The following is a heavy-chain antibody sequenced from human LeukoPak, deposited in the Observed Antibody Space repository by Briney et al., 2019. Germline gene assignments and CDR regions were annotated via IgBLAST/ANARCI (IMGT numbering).Heavy chain of an antibody. Sequence: ASVKVSCKPSVYTFNNYAMLWVRQAPGQRREWMGWINAGNGNTKYSQKFQGRVTITRDTSPSTAYMELSSLRSEDTAVYYCARLVPYGSGSYYIPHFDYWGQGTLVTVSS. J-gene: IGHJ4*02. D-gene: IGHD3-10*01. CDR3: ARLVPYGSGSYYIPHFDY. CDR2: INAGNGNT. V-gene: IGHV1-3*01. CDR1: VYTFNNYA.